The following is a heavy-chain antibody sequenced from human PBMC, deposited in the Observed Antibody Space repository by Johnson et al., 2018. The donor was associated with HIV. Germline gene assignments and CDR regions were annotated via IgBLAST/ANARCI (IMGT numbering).Heavy chain of an antibody. V-gene: IGHV3-13*01. CDR1: GFTFSSFE. J-gene: IGHJ3*01. CDR3: ARAPHDAFDV. Sequence: VQLVESGGGVVQPGGSLRLSCAASGFTFSSFEMHWVRLATGKSLEWVSAIGTAGDTYYPGSVKGRFTISRDNSDNTMYLQMNSLRDEDTAVYYCARAPHDAFDVWGQGTMVTFSS. CDR2: IGTAGDT.